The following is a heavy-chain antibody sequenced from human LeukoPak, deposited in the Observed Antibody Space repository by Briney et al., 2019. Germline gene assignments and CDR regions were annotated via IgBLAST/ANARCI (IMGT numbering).Heavy chain of an antibody. V-gene: IGHV4-59*08. J-gene: IGHJ2*01. Sequence: SETLSLTCTVSGYSISSGYYWTRIRQPPGKGLEYIGYIYYSGRTNYNPSLKSRVTISVDTSKNQFSLKLSSVTAADTAVYYCAKHPWFGEFWYFDLWGRGTLVTVSS. CDR2: IYYSGRT. CDR3: AKHPWFGEFWYFDL. D-gene: IGHD3-10*01. CDR1: GYSISSGYY.